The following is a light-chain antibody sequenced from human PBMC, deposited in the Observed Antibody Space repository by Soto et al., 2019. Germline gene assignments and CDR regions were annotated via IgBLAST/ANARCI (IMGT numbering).Light chain of an antibody. Sequence: QSALTQPASVSGSPGQSITIPCTGTSSNVGSYNLVSWYQQRPGKAPTPLIYEDTERSSAVSNRLSASKSGNTASLTISRLQAGDEDDYYCCSYAGSDIYVFGTGTKVTVL. CDR1: SSNVGSYNL. CDR2: EDT. V-gene: IGLV2-23*01. J-gene: IGLJ1*01. CDR3: CSYAGSDIYV.